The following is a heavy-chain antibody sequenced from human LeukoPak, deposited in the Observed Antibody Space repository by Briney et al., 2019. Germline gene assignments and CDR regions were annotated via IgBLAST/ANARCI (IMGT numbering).Heavy chain of an antibody. J-gene: IGHJ4*02. CDR2: MNPNSGNT. D-gene: IGHD6-6*01. Sequence: ASVNVSCKASRYTFTSYDINWVRQSTGQGLEGMGWMNPNSGNTGYAQKFQGRVTMTRNTSISTAYMELSSLRSEDTAVYYCARSPSSIAARRVMRGYFDYWGQGTLVSVSS. CDR3: ARSPSSIAARRVMRGYFDY. CDR1: RYTFTSYD. V-gene: IGHV1-8*01.